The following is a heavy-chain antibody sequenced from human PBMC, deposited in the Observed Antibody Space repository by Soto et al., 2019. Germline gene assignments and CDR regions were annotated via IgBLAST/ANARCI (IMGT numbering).Heavy chain of an antibody. J-gene: IGHJ4*02. CDR2: IWYDGSNK. CDR3: ARENYYDSSVPDY. V-gene: IGHV3-33*08. D-gene: IGHD3-22*01. CDR1: GFTFSSYG. Sequence: GGSLRLSCAASGFTFSSYGMHWVRQAPGKGLEWVAVIWYDGSNKYYADSVKGRFTISRDNSKNTLYLQMNSLRAEDTAVYYCARENYYDSSVPDYWGQGTLVTVSS.